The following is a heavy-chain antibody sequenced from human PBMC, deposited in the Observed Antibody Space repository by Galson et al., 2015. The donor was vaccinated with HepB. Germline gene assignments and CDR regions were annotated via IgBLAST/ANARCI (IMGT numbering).Heavy chain of an antibody. V-gene: IGHV3-30*18. CDR1: GFTFSSYG. CDR2: ISYDGSNK. CDR3: AKALPTYYDFWSGYYKAPVYGMDV. Sequence: SLRLSCAASGFTFSSYGMHWVRQAPGKGLEWVAVISYDGSNKYYADSVKGRFTISRDNSKNTLYLQMNSLRAEDTAVYYCAKALPTYYDFWSGYYKAPVYGMDVWGQGTTVTVSS. D-gene: IGHD3-3*01. J-gene: IGHJ6*02.